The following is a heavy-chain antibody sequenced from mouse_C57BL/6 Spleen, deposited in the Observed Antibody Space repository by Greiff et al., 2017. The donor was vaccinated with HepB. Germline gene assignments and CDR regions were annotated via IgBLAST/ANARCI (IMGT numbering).Heavy chain of an antibody. CDR3: ARYYDYDGGFDV. V-gene: IGHV1-76*01. J-gene: IGHJ1*03. Sequence: QVHVKQSGAELVRPGASVKLSCKASGYTFTDYYINWVKQRPGQGLEWIARIYPGSGNTYYNEKFKGKATLTAEKSSSTAYMQLSSLTSEDSAVYFCARYYDYDGGFDVWGTGTTVTVSS. D-gene: IGHD2-4*01. CDR1: GYTFTDYY. CDR2: IYPGSGNT.